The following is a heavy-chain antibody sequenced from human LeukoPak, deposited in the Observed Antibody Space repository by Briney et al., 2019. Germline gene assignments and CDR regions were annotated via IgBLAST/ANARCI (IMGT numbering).Heavy chain of an antibody. D-gene: IGHD2-2*01. CDR1: GYTFTGYY. CDR3: ASPYRCSSTSCYAFDY. V-gene: IGHV1-2*06. Sequence: ASVKVSCKASGYTFTGYYMHWVRQAPGQGLEWMGRINPNSGGTNYAQKFQGRVTMTRDTSISTAYMELSRLRSDDTAVCYCASPYRCSSTSCYAFDYWGQGTLVTVSS. CDR2: INPNSGGT. J-gene: IGHJ4*02.